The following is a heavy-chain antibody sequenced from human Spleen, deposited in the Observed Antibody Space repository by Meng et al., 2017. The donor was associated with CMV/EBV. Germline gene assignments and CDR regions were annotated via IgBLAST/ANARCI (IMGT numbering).Heavy chain of an antibody. CDR3: ARDQRGMVGAI. J-gene: IGHJ4*02. CDR2: VWDSGNT. V-gene: IGHV4-39*07. CDR1: GGSISSTSHY. D-gene: IGHD1-26*01. Sequence: SETLSLTCTVSGGSISSTSHYWGWIRQTPGKGLEWIGIVWDSGNTYYNPSLKSRVTVSQDTSKNQFSLKMSSVTAADTAVYYCARDQRGMVGAIWGQGTLVTVSS.